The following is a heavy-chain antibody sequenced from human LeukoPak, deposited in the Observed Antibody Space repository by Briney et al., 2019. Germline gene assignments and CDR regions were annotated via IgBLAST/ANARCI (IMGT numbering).Heavy chain of an antibody. V-gene: IGHV3-7*05. CDR3: ARGRYCSGDSCYFDY. CDR2: INEDGSVE. Sequence: GGSLRLSCAASGFTFSRYCLTWVRQAPGKGLEWVANINEDGSVEYYVDSVKGRVTISRDNAKNSMFLQMNSLRAEDTAVYYCARGRYCSGDSCYFDYWGQGTLVTVSS. CDR1: GFTFSRYC. D-gene: IGHD2-15*01. J-gene: IGHJ4*02.